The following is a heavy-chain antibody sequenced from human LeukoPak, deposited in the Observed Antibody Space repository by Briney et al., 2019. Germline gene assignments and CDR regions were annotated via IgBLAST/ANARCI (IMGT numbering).Heavy chain of an antibody. CDR3: ATVRRSPHNPRRTYYYYYYIDV. CDR1: GWSFIGYY. CDR2: INDSGST. J-gene: IGHJ6*03. D-gene: IGHD1-1*01. Sequence: SETLSLTCAVYGWSFIGYYGSLSRQPPGKGLEWSAEINDSGSTNYNPSLKRRVNITVGTSKPQFSPTLSSVTDADTAVYYRATVRRSPHNPRRTYYYYYYIDVWGKATTVTVSS. V-gene: IGHV4-34*01.